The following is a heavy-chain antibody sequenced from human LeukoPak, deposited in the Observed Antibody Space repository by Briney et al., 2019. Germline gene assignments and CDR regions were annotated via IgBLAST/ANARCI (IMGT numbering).Heavy chain of an antibody. CDR2: ISNSGSTI. V-gene: IGHV3-11*01. D-gene: IGHD1-26*01. CDR1: GFTFSDYY. J-gene: IGHJ4*02. CDR3: ARVIVGTTPGGFDY. Sequence: GGSLRLPCAASGFTFSDYYMSWIRQAPGKGLEWVSYISNSGSTIYYADSVKGRFTISRDNAENSLYLQVNSLRAEDTAVYYCARVIVGTTPGGFDYWGQGTLVTVSS.